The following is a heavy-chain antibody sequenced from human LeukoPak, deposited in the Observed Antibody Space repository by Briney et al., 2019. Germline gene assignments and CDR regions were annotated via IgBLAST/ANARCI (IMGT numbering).Heavy chain of an antibody. CDR3: ARVSEYVLRYFDWLGD. V-gene: IGHV1-3*01. CDR1: GYTFTSYA. D-gene: IGHD3-9*01. CDR2: INAGNGNT. J-gene: IGHJ4*02. Sequence: HWASVKVPCKASGYTFTSYAMHWVRQAPGQRLEWMGWINAGNGNTKYSQKFQGRVTMTRDTSTSTVYMELSSLRSEDTAVYYCARVSEYVLRYFDWLGDWGQGTLVTVSS.